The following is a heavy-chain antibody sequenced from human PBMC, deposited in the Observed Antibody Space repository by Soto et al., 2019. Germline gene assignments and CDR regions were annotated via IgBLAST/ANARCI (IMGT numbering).Heavy chain of an antibody. J-gene: IGHJ4*02. CDR1: GFTFSSYS. D-gene: IGHD5-18*01. Sequence: GSLRLSCAAPGFTFSSYSMNWVRQAPGKGLEWVSYISSSSSTIYYADSVKGRFTISRDNAKNSLYLQMNSLRDEDTAVYYCARPRGYSYAHYFDYWGQGTLVTVSS. V-gene: IGHV3-48*02. CDR3: ARPRGYSYAHYFDY. CDR2: ISSSSSTI.